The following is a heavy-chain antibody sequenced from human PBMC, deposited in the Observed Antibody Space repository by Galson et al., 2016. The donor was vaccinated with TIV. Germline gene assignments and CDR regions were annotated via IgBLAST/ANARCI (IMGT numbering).Heavy chain of an antibody. CDR1: GYTFTTYA. V-gene: IGHV1-3*01. CDR3: ARGAPSDWPFDY. Sequence: SVKVSCKASGYTFTTYAIHWVRQAPGHGLEWMGWINAGNXDTKYSQKFQGRVTISRDTSASTAYMELSSLTSEDTAMYYCARGAPSDWPFDYWGQATLVTVSS. D-gene: IGHD6-19*01. J-gene: IGHJ4*02. CDR2: INAGNXDT.